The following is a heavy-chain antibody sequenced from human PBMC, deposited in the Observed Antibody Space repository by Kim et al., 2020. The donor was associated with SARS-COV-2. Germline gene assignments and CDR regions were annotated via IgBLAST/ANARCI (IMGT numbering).Heavy chain of an antibody. J-gene: IGHJ4*02. CDR3: ARSVGKGYSGTGSYFDS. CDR2: ISTTGNYI. V-gene: IGHV3-21*01. Sequence: LEWVSLISTTGNYIYYADSLKGRLTISRDNTKNSLFLQMNSLRPDDTAVYYCARSVGKGYSGTGSYFDSWGQGTLVTVSS. D-gene: IGHD3-10*01.